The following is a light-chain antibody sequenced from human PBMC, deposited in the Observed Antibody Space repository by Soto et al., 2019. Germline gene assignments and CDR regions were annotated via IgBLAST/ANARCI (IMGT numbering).Light chain of an antibody. Sequence: DIQMTQSPSTLSASVGDKVTITCRASQSISGWLAWYQQKPGKAPKLLIYDASTLEGGVPSGFRGSGSWTEFTLTISSLQPEDLASYYCQQYHTYPGTSGQGTKVAIK. CDR2: DAS. J-gene: IGKJ1*01. CDR1: QSISGW. V-gene: IGKV1-5*01. CDR3: QQYHTYPGT.